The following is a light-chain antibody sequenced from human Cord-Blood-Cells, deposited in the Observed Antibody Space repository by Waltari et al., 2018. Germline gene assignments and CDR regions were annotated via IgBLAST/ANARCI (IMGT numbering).Light chain of an antibody. Sequence: SYELTQPPSVTVSPGQTASITCSGGKLGGKYACWYHQTPGQSTVLVIYQDSKRPPGIPERFSGSNSGNTATLTISGTQAMDEADYYCQAWDSSTVVFGGGTKLTVL. CDR3: QAWDSSTVV. CDR1: KLGGKY. CDR2: QDS. J-gene: IGLJ2*01. V-gene: IGLV3-1*01.